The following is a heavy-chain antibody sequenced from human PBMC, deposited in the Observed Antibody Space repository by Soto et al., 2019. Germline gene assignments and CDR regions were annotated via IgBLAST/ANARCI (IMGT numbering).Heavy chain of an antibody. CDR3: ARDYAPVAGTHYYGMDV. CDR2: INPSGGST. CDR1: GYTFTSYY. J-gene: IGHJ6*02. D-gene: IGHD6-19*01. V-gene: IGHV1-46*01. Sequence: QVQLVQSGAEVKKPGASVKVSCKACGYTFTSYYMHWVRQAPGQVLECMGIINPSGGSTSYAQKFQGRVTMTRDTSTSTVYMELSSLRSEDTAVYYCARDYAPVAGTHYYGMDVWGQGTTVTVSS.